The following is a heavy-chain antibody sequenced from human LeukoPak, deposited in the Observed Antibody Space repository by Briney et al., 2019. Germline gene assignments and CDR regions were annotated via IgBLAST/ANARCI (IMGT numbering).Heavy chain of an antibody. CDR2: ISGGDGNT. CDR3: ARDSSSYGMDV. D-gene: IGHD6-6*01. J-gene: IGHJ6*02. V-gene: IGHV3-23*01. Sequence: PGGSLRLSCVVSGFTFSSYAMSWVRQTPGKGLEWVSGISGGDGNTNYADSVKGRFTISRDNSKDTLYLLMNRLRAEDTAVYYCARDSSSYGMDVWGQGTTVTVSS. CDR1: GFTFSSYA.